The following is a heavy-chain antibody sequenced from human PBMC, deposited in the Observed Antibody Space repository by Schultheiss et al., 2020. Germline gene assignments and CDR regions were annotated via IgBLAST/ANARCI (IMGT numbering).Heavy chain of an antibody. CDR2: ISADNGNT. V-gene: IGHV1-18*01. CDR3: ARTGSNCKNGVCYDY. CDR1: GHTFTNYG. J-gene: IGHJ4*02. D-gene: IGHD2-8*01. Sequence: ASVKVSCKASGHTFTNYGISWVRQAPGQGLEWMGWISADNGNTHYAQKFQGRVTVTTDTSTSTAYMEMRSLTSDDTAVYYCARTGSNCKNGVCYDYWGQGTLVTVSS.